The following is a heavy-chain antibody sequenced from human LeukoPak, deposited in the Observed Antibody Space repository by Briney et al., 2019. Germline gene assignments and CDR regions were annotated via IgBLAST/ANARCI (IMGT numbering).Heavy chain of an antibody. D-gene: IGHD3-22*01. Sequence: GGSLRLSCVGSGFTFRSHAMSWVRQAPEKGLEFVSGIYENGGTTYYADSVKGRFTISRDNSKNTLYLQMNSLRGEDTAAYYCAKDYYDNSGSDYWGQGTLVTVSS. CDR2: IYENGGTT. J-gene: IGHJ4*02. CDR1: GFTFRSHA. V-gene: IGHV3-23*01. CDR3: AKDYYDNSGSDY.